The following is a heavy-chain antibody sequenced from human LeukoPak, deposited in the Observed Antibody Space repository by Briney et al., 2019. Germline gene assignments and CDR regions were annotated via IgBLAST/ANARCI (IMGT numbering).Heavy chain of an antibody. V-gene: IGHV4-38-2*01. D-gene: IGHD2-15*01. CDR1: GYSISSGYY. J-gene: IGHJ5*02. CDR2: IYYSGST. CDR3: ARHLCSGGSCYSNWFDP. Sequence: SETLSLTCAVSGYSISSGYYWGWIRQPPGKGLEWIGYIYYSGSTNYNPSLKSRVTISVDTSKNQSSLKLSSVTAADTAVYYCARHLCSGGSCYSNWFDPWGQGTLVTVSS.